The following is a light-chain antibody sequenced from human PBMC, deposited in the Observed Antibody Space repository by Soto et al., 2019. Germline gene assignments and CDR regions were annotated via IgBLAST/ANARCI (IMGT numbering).Light chain of an antibody. CDR1: QSVSSSY. CDR2: GAS. V-gene: IGKV3-20*01. Sequence: EIVLTQSPGTLSLSPGERATLSCRASQSVSSSYFAWYQQKPGQAPSLLIYGASSRATGIPARFSGSGSGTAFTLTISSLQPEDFAVYYCQQFGSSPLFTFGPGTKVDVK. J-gene: IGKJ3*01. CDR3: QQFGSSPLFT.